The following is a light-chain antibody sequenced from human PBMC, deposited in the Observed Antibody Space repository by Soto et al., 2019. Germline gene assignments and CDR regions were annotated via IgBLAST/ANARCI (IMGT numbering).Light chain of an antibody. CDR3: QQYGSSPRT. V-gene: IGKV3-20*01. CDR1: QRVSSGY. CDR2: GAS. J-gene: IGKJ1*01. Sequence: EIVLMQSPGTLALSPGERATLSCRASQRVSSGYLAWYQQKPGQAPRLLIYGASSRATGMPDRFSGSGSGTDFTLTISRLEPEDFAVYYCQQYGSSPRTFGQGPKVEIK.